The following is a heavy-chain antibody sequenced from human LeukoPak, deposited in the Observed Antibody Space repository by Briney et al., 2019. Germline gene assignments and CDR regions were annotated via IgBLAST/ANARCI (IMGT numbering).Heavy chain of an antibody. V-gene: IGHV3-21*01. CDR3: ARGVYGNDAFDI. Sequence: GGSLRLSCAASGFTFSSYSMNWVRQAPGKGLEWVSSISSSSSYIYYADSVKGRFTISRDNAKNSLYLQMNSLRAEDTAVYYCARGVYGNDAFDIWGQGTMVTVSS. D-gene: IGHD5/OR15-5a*01. CDR2: ISSSSSYI. J-gene: IGHJ3*02. CDR1: GFTFSSYS.